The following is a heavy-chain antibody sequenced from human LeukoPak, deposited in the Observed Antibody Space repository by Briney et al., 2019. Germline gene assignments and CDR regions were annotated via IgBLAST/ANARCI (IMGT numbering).Heavy chain of an antibody. D-gene: IGHD1-26*01. CDR1: GYTFTSYY. J-gene: IGHJ5*02. CDR2: INPNSGGT. V-gene: IGHV1-2*02. Sequence: ASVKVSCKASGYTFTSYYMHWVRQAPGQGLEWMGWINPNSGGTNYAQKFLGRVTMTRDTSISTAYMELSRLRSDDTAVYYCARAPSIVGATGWFDPWGQGTLVTVSS. CDR3: ARAPSIVGATGWFDP.